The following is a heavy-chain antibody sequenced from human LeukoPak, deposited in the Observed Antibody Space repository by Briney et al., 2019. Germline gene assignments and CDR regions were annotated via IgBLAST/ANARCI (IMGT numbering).Heavy chain of an antibody. CDR2: ISGSGGST. Sequence: PGGSLRLSCAASGFTFSNAWMSWVRQAPGKGLEWVSAISGSGGSTYYADSVKGRFTISRDNSKNTLYLQMNSLRAEDTAVYYCAKGSDSSGYDSYYYYYMDVWGKGTTVTISS. CDR1: GFTFSNAW. D-gene: IGHD3-22*01. J-gene: IGHJ6*03. V-gene: IGHV3-23*01. CDR3: AKGSDSSGYDSYYYYYMDV.